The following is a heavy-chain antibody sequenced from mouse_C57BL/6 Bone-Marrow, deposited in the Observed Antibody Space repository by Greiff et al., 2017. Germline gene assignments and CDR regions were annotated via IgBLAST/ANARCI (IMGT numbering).Heavy chain of an antibody. D-gene: IGHD2-5*01. V-gene: IGHV5-16*01. CDR1: GFTFSDYY. CDR3: ARDRAYYSNYYAMDY. CDR2: INYDGSST. Sequence: LVESEGGLVQPGSSMKLSCTASGFTFSDYYMAWVRQVPEKGLEWVANINYDGSSTYYLDSLKSRFIISRDNAKNILYLQMSSLKSEDTATYYWARDRAYYSNYYAMDYWGQGTSVTVSS. J-gene: IGHJ4*01.